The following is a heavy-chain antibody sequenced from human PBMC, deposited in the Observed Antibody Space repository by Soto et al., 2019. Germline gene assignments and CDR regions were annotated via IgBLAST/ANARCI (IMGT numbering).Heavy chain of an antibody. J-gene: IGHJ4*02. D-gene: IGHD1-26*01. CDR1: GFIFSAFG. V-gene: IGHV3-30*03. CDR2: LSHDGSNK. Sequence: SVGSLRLSCAASGFIFSAFGIHWVRQAPGKGLEWVAFLSHDGSNKYYADSVRGRFTISRDNSKNTVYLQMNSLRPDDTAVYYCARDRDGGTYTYFDNWGQGTRVTV. CDR3: ARDRDGGTYTYFDN.